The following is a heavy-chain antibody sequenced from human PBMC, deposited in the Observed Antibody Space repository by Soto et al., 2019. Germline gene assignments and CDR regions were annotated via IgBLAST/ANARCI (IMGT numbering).Heavy chain of an antibody. CDR3: ATLSRVRQYCSGGSCYSYWFDP. CDR2: FDPEDGET. D-gene: IGHD2-15*01. CDR1: GYTLTGLS. V-gene: IGHV1-24*01. Sequence: ASVNVSCSVSGYTLTGLSRHWVLEYPGKGVELMGGFDPEDGETIYAQKFQGRVTMTEDTSTDTAYMELSSLRSEDTAVYYCATLSRVRQYCSGGSCYSYWFDPWGQGTLVTVSS. J-gene: IGHJ5*02.